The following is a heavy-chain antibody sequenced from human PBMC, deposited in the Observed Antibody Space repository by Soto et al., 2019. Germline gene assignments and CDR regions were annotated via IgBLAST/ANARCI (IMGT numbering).Heavy chain of an antibody. Sequence: EVQLVESGGGLVHPGESLRLSCAASGFSLRDHALSWVRQAAGGGLEWVSGISGSEDRTNYADFVRGRFIISKDRAKNTLYLDMSGLRVDDTAVYFCGRTYTGGWGQGTLVTVSS. V-gene: IGHV3-23*04. D-gene: IGHD3-10*01. CDR1: GFSLRDHA. J-gene: IGHJ4*02. CDR2: ISGSEDRT. CDR3: GRTYTGG.